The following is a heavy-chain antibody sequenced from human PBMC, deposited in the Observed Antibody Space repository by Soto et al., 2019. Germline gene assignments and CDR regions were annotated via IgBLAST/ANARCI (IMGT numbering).Heavy chain of an antibody. CDR1: GFTFSSYA. D-gene: IGHD3-10*01. J-gene: IGHJ6*02. CDR3: AKVPGRRRGVIIHRYYYYGMDV. CDR2: ISGSGGST. V-gene: IGHV3-23*01. Sequence: GGSLRLSCAASGFTFSSYAMSWVRQAPGKGLEWVSAISGSGGSTYYADSVKGRFTISRDNSKNTLYLQMNSLRAEDTAVYYCAKVPGRRRGVIIHRYYYYGMDVWGQGTTVTVSS.